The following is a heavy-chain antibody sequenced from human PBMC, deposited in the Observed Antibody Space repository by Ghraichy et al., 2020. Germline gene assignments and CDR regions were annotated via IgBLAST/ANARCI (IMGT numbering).Heavy chain of an antibody. V-gene: IGHV3-33*08. CDR2: IWSDGSKK. CDR3: ARDLASSEIHSVYYGMDV. CDR1: GFTFSSYG. D-gene: IGHD3-3*02. J-gene: IGHJ6*02. Sequence: GGSLRLSCAVSGFTFSSYGMHWVRQAPGKGLEWVAVIWSDGSKKHYADSMKGRFTISRDNSKKTLYLEMNSLTAEDTAVYYCARDLASSEIHSVYYGMDVWGPGTTVIVSS.